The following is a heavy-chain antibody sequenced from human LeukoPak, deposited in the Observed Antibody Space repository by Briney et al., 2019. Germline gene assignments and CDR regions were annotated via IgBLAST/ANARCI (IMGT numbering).Heavy chain of an antibody. V-gene: IGHV3-53*01. J-gene: IGHJ4*02. CDR3: ARVLTGYYTY. CDR1: GFTVSSNY. D-gene: IGHD3-9*01. CDR2: IYSGGST. Sequence: GGSLSLSFAASGFTVSSNYMSWVRQAPGKGLEWVSVIYSGGSTYYADSVKGRFTISRDNSKNTLYLQMNSLRAEDTAVYYCARVLTGYYTYWGQGTLVTVSS.